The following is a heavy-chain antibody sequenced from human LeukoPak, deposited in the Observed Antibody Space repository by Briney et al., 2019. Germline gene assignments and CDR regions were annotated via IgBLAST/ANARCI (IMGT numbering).Heavy chain of an antibody. CDR2: IYYSGST. D-gene: IGHD2-15*01. Sequence: SETLSLTCTVSGGSISSSSYYWGWLRQPPGTGLEWIGSIYYSGSTYYNPSLKSRVTISVDTSKNQFSLKLSSVTAADTAVYYCARGGREIENWFDPWGQGTLVTVSS. CDR1: GGSISSSSYY. V-gene: IGHV4-39*07. CDR3: ARGGREIENWFDP. J-gene: IGHJ5*02.